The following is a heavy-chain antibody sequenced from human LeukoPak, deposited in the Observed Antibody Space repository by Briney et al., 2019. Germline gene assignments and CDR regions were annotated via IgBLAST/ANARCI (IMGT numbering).Heavy chain of an antibody. D-gene: IGHD1-20*01. CDR3: AKDVKYNWNYIDY. CDR2: IRYDGNNK. Sequence: GGSLRLSCAASGFTFSSYGMHWVRQAPGKGLEWVAFIRYDGNNKNYADSVKGRFTISRDNSKNTLYLQMNSLRAEDTALYYCAKDVKYNWNYIDYWGQGALVTVSS. J-gene: IGHJ4*02. CDR1: GFTFSSYG. V-gene: IGHV3-30*02.